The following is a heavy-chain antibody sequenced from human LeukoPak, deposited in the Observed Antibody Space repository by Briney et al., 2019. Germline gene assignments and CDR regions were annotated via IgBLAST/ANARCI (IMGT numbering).Heavy chain of an antibody. D-gene: IGHD1-26*01. V-gene: IGHV4-4*07. CDR1: GGSISSYY. CDR3: ARDRGLGSPTYMDV. Sequence: PSETLSLTCTVSGGSISSYYWRWIRQPAGKGLEGIGRIYTRGSTNYNPSLKSRVTISVDTSKNQFSLKLSSVTAADTAVYYCARDRGLGSPTYMDVWGKGTTVTVSS. J-gene: IGHJ6*03. CDR2: IYTRGST.